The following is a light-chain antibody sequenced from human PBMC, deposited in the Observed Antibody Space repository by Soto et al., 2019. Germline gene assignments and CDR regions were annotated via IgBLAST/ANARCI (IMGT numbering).Light chain of an antibody. Sequence: EIVMTQSPATLSVSPGERATLSCRASQSVSSNLAWYQQKPGQAPRLLLYGASTRATGIPARFSGSGSATEFTLTISSLQSEDFAFYYCQQYNNWPRTFGQGTKVEIK. CDR1: QSVSSN. CDR2: GAS. CDR3: QQYNNWPRT. V-gene: IGKV3-15*01. J-gene: IGKJ1*01.